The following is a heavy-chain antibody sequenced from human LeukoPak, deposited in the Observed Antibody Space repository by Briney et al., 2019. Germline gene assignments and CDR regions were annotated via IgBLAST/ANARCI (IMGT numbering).Heavy chain of an antibody. V-gene: IGHV1-8*03. Sequence: ASVKVSCKASGYTFTGYYMHWVRQAPGQGLEWMGWMNPNSGNTGYAQKFQGRVTITRNTSISTAYMELSSLRSEDTAVYYCAREDSGPSMDVWGKGTTVTVSS. CDR2: MNPNSGNT. D-gene: IGHD5-12*01. CDR3: AREDSGPSMDV. J-gene: IGHJ6*03. CDR1: GYTFTGYY.